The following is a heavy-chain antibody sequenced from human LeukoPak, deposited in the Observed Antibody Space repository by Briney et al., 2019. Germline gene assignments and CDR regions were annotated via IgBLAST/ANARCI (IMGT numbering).Heavy chain of an antibody. CDR3: ARAAYPRKYYYDSL. CDR1: GFTFSSYW. J-gene: IGHJ4*02. CDR2: IKQDGSEK. D-gene: IGHD3-22*01. V-gene: IGHV3-7*04. Sequence: GGSLRLSCAASGFTFSSYWMSWVRQAPGKGLEWVANIKQDGSEKYYVDSVKGRFTISRDNAKNSLYLQMNSLRPEDTAMYYCARAAYPRKYYYDSLWGQGTLVTVSS.